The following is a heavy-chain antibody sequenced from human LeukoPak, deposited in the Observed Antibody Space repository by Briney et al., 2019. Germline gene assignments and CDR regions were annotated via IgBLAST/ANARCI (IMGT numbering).Heavy chain of an antibody. J-gene: IGHJ4*02. CDR3: ARDATPYYDFWSGFIYYFDY. CDR2: ISSSSSYI. V-gene: IGHV3-21*01. CDR1: GFTFSSYS. D-gene: IGHD3-3*01. Sequence: GSLRLSCAASGFTFSSYSMKWVRQAPGKGLEWVSSISSSSSYIYYADSVKGRFTISRDNAKNSLYLQMNSLRAEDTAVYYCARDATPYYDFWSGFIYYFDYWGQGTLVTVSS.